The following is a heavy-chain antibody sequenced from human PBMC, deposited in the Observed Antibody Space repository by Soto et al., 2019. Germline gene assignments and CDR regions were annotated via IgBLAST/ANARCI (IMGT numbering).Heavy chain of an antibody. Sequence: ASVKVSFKASGYTFTGYYMHWVRQAPGQGLEWMGWINPNSGGTNYAQKFQGRVTMTRDTSISTAYMELSRLRSDDTAVYYCARVVTAIWDYYYYYGMDVWGQGTTVTSP. CDR2: INPNSGGT. J-gene: IGHJ6*02. D-gene: IGHD2-21*02. V-gene: IGHV1-2*02. CDR3: ARVVTAIWDYYYYYGMDV. CDR1: GYTFTGYY.